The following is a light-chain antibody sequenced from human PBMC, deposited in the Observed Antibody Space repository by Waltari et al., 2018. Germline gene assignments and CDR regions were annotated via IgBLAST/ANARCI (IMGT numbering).Light chain of an antibody. CDR3: QQYDGSVVT. CDR1: HYFTGNV. J-gene: IGKJ4*01. V-gene: IGKV3-20*01. Sequence: RASHYFTGNVLTWYQHKPGQAPRLLIYAASTRAPGIPDRFSGSGSGTDFSLTISRLEPEDSAAYYCQQYDGSVVTFGGGTKVEIK. CDR2: AAS.